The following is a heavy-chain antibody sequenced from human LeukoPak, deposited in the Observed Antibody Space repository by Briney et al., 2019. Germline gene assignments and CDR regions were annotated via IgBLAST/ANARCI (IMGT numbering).Heavy chain of an antibody. Sequence: PGGSLRLSCAASGIIFSNYWMHWVRQAPGKGLVWVSRINRDGSSTSYADSVKGRFTISRDNAKNTLYLQMNSLRAEDTAVYYCAKDRGRLASGSYFPFDYWGQGTLVTVPS. V-gene: IGHV3-74*01. CDR3: AKDRGRLASGSYFPFDY. J-gene: IGHJ4*02. CDR1: GIIFSNYW. D-gene: IGHD1-26*01. CDR2: INRDGSST.